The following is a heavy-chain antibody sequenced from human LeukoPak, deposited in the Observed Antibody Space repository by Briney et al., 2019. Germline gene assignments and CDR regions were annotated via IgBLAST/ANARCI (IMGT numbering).Heavy chain of an antibody. Sequence: GESLKISCKGSGYTFSSYWIGWVRQMPGKGLEWMGIIYPGDSDTRYSPSLQGQVTISADKSISTAYLQWSSLKASDTAMYDCARRVAGMFNWFDPWGQGTLVTVSS. V-gene: IGHV5-51*01. J-gene: IGHJ5*02. CDR2: IYPGDSDT. CDR3: ARRVAGMFNWFDP. D-gene: IGHD2-15*01. CDR1: GYTFSSYW.